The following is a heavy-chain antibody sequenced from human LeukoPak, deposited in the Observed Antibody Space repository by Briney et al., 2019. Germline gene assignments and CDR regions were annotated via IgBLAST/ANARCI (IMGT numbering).Heavy chain of an antibody. Sequence: PGGSLRLSCAASGFSFSNYAMYWVRQAPGKGLEWVAVISNDGSNKYDADSVKGRFTISRDNSKNTLYLEMNSLRPEDTAVYYCARSLDVWGQGTTVIVSS. J-gene: IGHJ6*02. CDR3: ARSLDV. CDR2: ISNDGSNK. CDR1: GFSFSNYA. V-gene: IGHV3-30*04.